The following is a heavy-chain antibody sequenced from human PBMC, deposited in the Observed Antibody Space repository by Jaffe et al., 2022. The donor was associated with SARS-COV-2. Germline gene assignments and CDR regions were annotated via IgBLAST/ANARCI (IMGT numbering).Heavy chain of an antibody. V-gene: IGHV4-59*01. CDR2: IYYSGST. Sequence: QVQLQESGPGLVKPSETLSLTCTVSGGSISSYYWSWIRQPPGKGLEWIGYIYYSGSTNYNPSLKSRVTISVDTSKNQFSLKLSSVTAADTAVYYCARDDYGDYGMSYWGQGTLVTVSS. CDR3: ARDDYGDYGMSY. D-gene: IGHD4-17*01. CDR1: GGSISSYY. J-gene: IGHJ4*02.